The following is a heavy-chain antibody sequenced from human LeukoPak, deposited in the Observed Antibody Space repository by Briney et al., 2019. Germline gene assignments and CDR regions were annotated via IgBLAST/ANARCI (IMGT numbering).Heavy chain of an antibody. D-gene: IGHD1-20*01. CDR2: IIPIFGTA. CDR3: ARGPITGTAWGAFDI. J-gene: IGHJ3*02. CDR1: GGTFSSYA. V-gene: IGHV1-69*05. Sequence: ASVKVSCKASGGTFSSYAISWVRQAPGQGLEWMGGIIPIFGTANYAQKFQGRVTITTDESTSTAYMELSSLRSEDTAVYYCARGPITGTAWGAFDIWGQGSMVTVSS.